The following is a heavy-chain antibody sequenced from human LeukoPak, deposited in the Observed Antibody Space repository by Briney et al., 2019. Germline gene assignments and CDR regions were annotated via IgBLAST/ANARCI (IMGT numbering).Heavy chain of an antibody. Sequence: GGSPRLSCAASGFTFSGYAMSWVRQAPGKGLEWVKAISGSGGSTYYADSVKGRFTISRDNSKNTLYPQMNSLRAEDTAVYYCAKEGPYYDFWSGYLHWGQGTLVTVSS. D-gene: IGHD3-3*01. CDR1: GFTFSGYA. CDR3: AKEGPYYDFWSGYLH. J-gene: IGHJ4*02. CDR2: ISGSGGST. V-gene: IGHV3-23*01.